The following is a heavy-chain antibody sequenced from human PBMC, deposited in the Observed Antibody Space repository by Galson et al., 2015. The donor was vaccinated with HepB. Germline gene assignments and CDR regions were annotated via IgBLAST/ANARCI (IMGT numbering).Heavy chain of an antibody. D-gene: IGHD6-19*01. V-gene: IGHV1-18*01. Sequence: SVKVSCKASGYTFTTYGIDWVRQAPGQGLEWMGRISTYSGHTDHAHDFRDRVTLTTDTSTSTAYMELSSLRSEDTAIYYCARAWYSSGYEVHFWGQGTLVTVSS. CDR3: ARAWYSSGYEVHF. J-gene: IGHJ4*02. CDR1: GYTFTTYG. CDR2: ISTYSGHT.